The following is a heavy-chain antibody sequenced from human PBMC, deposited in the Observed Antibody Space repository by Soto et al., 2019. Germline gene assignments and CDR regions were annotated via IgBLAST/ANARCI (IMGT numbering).Heavy chain of an antibody. CDR1: GFTFSSYA. CDR2: ISGSGGST. Sequence: AGGSLRLSCAASGFTFSSYAMSWVRQAPGKGLEWVSAISGSGGSTYYADSVKGRFTISRDNSKNTLYLQMNSLRAEDTAVYYCAKGPSYYDILTGYPTAPCFDYWGQGTLVTVSS. CDR3: AKGPSYYDILTGYPTAPCFDY. V-gene: IGHV3-23*01. D-gene: IGHD3-9*01. J-gene: IGHJ4*02.